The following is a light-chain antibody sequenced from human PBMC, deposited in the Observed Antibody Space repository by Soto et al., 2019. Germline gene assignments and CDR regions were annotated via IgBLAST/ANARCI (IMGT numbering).Light chain of an antibody. Sequence: EIVFTQSPGTLSLSPGERATLSCRASQSVSSSYLAWYQQKPGQAPRLLIYGAFNRETGIPDRFSGSGSGTEFTLTISRLEPEDFAVYNCQQHGTSTPTFGQGTKVDIK. CDR2: GAF. V-gene: IGKV3-20*01. CDR1: QSVSSSY. CDR3: QQHGTSTPT. J-gene: IGKJ1*01.